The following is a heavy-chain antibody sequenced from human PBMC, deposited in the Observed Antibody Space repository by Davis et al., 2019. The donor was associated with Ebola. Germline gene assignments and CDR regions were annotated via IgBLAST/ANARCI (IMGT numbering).Heavy chain of an antibody. J-gene: IGHJ5*02. CDR3: ARGPKVWENTPGWFDP. V-gene: IGHV3-33*01. Sequence: PGGSLRLSCAASGFTFSSYGMHWVRQAPGKGLEWVAVIWYDGSNKYYADSVKGRFTISRDNSKNTLYLQMNSLRGEDTAVYYCARGPKVWENTPGWFDPWGQGILVTVSS. CDR2: IWYDGSNK. CDR1: GFTFSSYG. D-gene: IGHD1-26*01.